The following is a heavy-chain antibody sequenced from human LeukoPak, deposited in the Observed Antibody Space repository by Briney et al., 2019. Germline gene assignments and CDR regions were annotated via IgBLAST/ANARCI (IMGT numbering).Heavy chain of an antibody. V-gene: IGHV1-2*02. CDR3: ARAAHQYDSFDY. CDR2: INPNSGGT. CDR1: GYTFTGYY. J-gene: IGHJ4*02. Sequence: ASVKVSCKASGYTFTGYYMHWVRQAPGQGLEWMGWINPNSGGTSYAQKFQGRVTMTRDTSISTAYMELSRLRSDDTAVYYCARAAHQYDSFDYWGQGTLVTVSS.